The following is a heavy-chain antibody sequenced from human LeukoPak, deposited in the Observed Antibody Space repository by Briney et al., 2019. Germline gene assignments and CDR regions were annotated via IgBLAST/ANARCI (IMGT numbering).Heavy chain of an antibody. CDR2: IYSGGST. J-gene: IGHJ4*02. CDR1: GFTVSSNY. CDR3: ARRNGYYDSSGYYYGDY. V-gene: IGHV3-66*02. Sequence: PGGSLRLSCAASGFTVSSNYMSWVRQAPGKGLEWVSVIYSGGSTYYADSVKGRFTIPRDNSKNTLYLQMNSLRAEDTAVYYCARRNGYYDSSGYYYGDYWGQGTLVTVSS. D-gene: IGHD3-22*01.